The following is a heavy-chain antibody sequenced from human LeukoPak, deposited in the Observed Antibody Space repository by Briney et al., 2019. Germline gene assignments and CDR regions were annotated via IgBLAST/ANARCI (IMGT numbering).Heavy chain of an antibody. D-gene: IGHD2-21*02. V-gene: IGHV3-48*01. Sequence: GGSLRLSCAASGFTFSNTYSMNWVRQAPGKGLGWVAHISLTTTTVSYADSVKGRFTMSRDNAKKSLSLQMNSLRAEDTAVYYCARGGDWAFDYWGQGTLVTVSS. CDR2: ISLTTTTV. CDR1: GFTFSNTYS. CDR3: ARGGDWAFDY. J-gene: IGHJ4*02.